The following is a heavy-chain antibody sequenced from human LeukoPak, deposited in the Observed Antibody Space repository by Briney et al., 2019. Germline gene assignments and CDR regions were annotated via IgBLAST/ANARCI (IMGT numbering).Heavy chain of an antibody. CDR3: ATMTTVTRWSYYYYYGMDV. Sequence: GGSLRLSCAASGFTFSSYSMNWVRQAPGKGLEWVSSISSSSSYIYYADSVKGRFTISRDNAKNSLYLQMNSLRAEDTALYYCATMTTVTRWSYYYYYGMDVWGQGTTVTVSS. D-gene: IGHD4-11*01. CDR1: GFTFSSYS. CDR2: ISSSSSYI. J-gene: IGHJ6*02. V-gene: IGHV3-21*04.